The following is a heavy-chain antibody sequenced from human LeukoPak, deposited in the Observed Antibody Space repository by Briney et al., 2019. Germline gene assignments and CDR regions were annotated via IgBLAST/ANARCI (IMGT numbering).Heavy chain of an antibody. CDR3: ASLTIDSSSSGYYFDY. D-gene: IGHD6-6*01. CDR1: GYSITSGYY. Sequence: PSETLSLTCTVSGYSITSGYYWGWIRQPPGKGLEWIGSIYHTGSTYYNPSLKSRVTISVDTSKNQFSLNLSSVTAADTAMYYCASLTIDSSSSGYYFDYWGQGTLVTVSS. J-gene: IGHJ4*02. CDR2: IYHTGST. V-gene: IGHV4-38-2*02.